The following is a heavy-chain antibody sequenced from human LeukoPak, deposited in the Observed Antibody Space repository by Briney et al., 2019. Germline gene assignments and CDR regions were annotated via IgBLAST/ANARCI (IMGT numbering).Heavy chain of an antibody. CDR1: GYTLTGYY. D-gene: IGHD1-26*01. J-gene: IGHJ4*02. CDR3: ARVTHLVGATMLSDSYYFDY. V-gene: IGHV1-2*06. CDR2: INPNSGGT. Sequence: GASVKVSCKASGYTLTGYYMHWVRQAPGQGLEWMGRINPNSGGTNYAQKFQGRVTMTRDTSISTAYMELSRLRSDDTAVYYCARVTHLVGATMLSDSYYFDYWGQGTLVTVSS.